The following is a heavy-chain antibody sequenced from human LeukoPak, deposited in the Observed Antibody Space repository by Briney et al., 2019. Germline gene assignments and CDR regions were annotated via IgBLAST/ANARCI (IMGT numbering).Heavy chain of an antibody. V-gene: IGHV3-7*01. CDR3: TKGHYDSY. CDR2: IKDDGSEK. J-gene: IGHJ4*02. Sequence: GGSLRVSCAAAGFTFETFWMSWVRQASGKGLEWVATIKDDGSEKYYVDSVRGRFTISRDNVRNSLYLEMNSLRTEDTAVYYCTKGHYDSYWGQGTLVTVSS. CDR1: GFTFETFW. D-gene: IGHD3-3*01.